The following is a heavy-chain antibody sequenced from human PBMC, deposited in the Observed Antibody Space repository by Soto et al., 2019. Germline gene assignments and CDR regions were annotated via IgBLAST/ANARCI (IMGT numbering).Heavy chain of an antibody. CDR3: ARDRAVGRFLEWFFALDY. V-gene: IGHV3-30-3*01. CDR1: GFTFSSYA. D-gene: IGHD3-3*01. Sequence: QVQLVESGGGVVQPGRSLRLSCAASGFTFSSYAMHWVRQAPVKGLEWVAVISYDGSNKYYADSVKGRFTISRDNSKNKLYLQMTSLRAEDTAVYYCARDRAVGRFLEWFFALDYWGQGNLVTVSS. CDR2: ISYDGSNK. J-gene: IGHJ4*02.